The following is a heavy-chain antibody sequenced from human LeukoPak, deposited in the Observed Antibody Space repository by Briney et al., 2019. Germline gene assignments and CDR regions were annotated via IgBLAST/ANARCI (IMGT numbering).Heavy chain of an antibody. V-gene: IGHV1-18*01. Sequence: ASVKVSCKASGYTFTSYGISWVRQAPGQGLEWMGWISAYNGNTNYAQKLQGRVTMTTDTSTSTAYMELRSLRSDDTAVYYCARRPCGSTSCYVPLDYWGQGTLVTVSS. CDR3: ARRPCGSTSCYVPLDY. CDR2: ISAYNGNT. J-gene: IGHJ4*02. D-gene: IGHD2-2*01. CDR1: GYTFTSYG.